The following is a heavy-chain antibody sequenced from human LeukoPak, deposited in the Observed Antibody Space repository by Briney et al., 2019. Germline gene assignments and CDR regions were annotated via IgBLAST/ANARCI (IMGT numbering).Heavy chain of an antibody. D-gene: IGHD2-2*01. CDR3: ARHYQLELFDP. Sequence: SETLSLTCTVSGGSISSSSYYWGWIRQPPGKGLEWIGSIYYSGSTYYNPSLKSRVTISVDTSKDQFSLKLSSVTAADTAVYYCARHYQLELFDPWGQGTLVTVSS. V-gene: IGHV4-39*01. CDR1: GGSISSSSYY. J-gene: IGHJ5*02. CDR2: IYYSGST.